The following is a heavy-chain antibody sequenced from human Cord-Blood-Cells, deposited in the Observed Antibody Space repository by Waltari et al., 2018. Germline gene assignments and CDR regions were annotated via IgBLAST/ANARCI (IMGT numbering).Heavy chain of an antibody. V-gene: IGHV4-34*01. D-gene: IGHD2-15*01. J-gene: IGHJ4*02. CDR3: AKGLYCSGGSCYYFDY. Sequence: QVQLQQWGAGLLKPSETLSLTCAVYGGSFRGYYWSWIRQPPGKGLEWIGEINHSGSTNYNPSLKIRVTISVDTSKNQFSLELSSVTAADTAVYYCAKGLYCSGGSCYYFDYWGQGTLVTVSS. CDR2: INHSGST. CDR1: GGSFRGYY.